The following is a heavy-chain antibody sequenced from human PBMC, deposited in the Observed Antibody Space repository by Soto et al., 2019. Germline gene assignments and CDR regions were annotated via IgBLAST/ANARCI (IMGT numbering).Heavy chain of an antibody. J-gene: IGHJ3*02. CDR2: IYYSGST. CDR1: GGSISSYY. V-gene: IGHV4-59*01. Sequence: SETLSLTCTVSGGSISSYYWSWIRQPPGKGLEWIGYIYYSGSTNYNPSLKSRVTISVDTSKNQFSLKLSSVTAADTAVYYCATRRFGELLYDAFDTWGQGTMVTVS. D-gene: IGHD3-10*01. CDR3: ATRRFGELLYDAFDT.